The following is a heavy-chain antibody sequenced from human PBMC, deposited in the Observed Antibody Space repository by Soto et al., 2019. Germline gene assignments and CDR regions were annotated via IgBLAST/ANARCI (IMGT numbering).Heavy chain of an antibody. D-gene: IGHD6-19*01. V-gene: IGHV1-69*02. CDR1: GGTFSSYT. J-gene: IGHJ2*01. CDR2: IIPILGIA. CDR3: DRAQCLRDYFDL. Sequence: QVQLVQSGAEVKKPGSSVKVSCKASGGTFSSYTISWVRQAPGQGLEWMGRIIPILGIANYAQKFQGRVXLXAXXSTSTAYMELSSLRSEYTAVNYCDRAQCLRDYFDLRGRGTLVTVSS.